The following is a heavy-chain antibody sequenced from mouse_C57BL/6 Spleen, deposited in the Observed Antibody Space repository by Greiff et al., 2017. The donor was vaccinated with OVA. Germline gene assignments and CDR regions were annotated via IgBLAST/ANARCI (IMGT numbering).Heavy chain of an antibody. D-gene: IGHD2-4*01. J-gene: IGHJ2*01. V-gene: IGHV3-6*01. Sequence: DVKLQESGPGLVKPSQSLSLTCSVTGYSITSGYYWNWIRQFPGNKLEWMGYISYDGSNNYNPSLKNRISITRDTSKNQFFLKLNSVTTEDTATYYCARVRYDYDFDYWGQGTTLTVSS. CDR2: ISYDGSN. CDR3: ARVRYDYDFDY. CDR1: GYSITSGYY.